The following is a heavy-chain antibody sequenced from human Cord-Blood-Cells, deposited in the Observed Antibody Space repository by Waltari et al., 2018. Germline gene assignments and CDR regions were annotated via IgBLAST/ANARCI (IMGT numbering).Heavy chain of an antibody. J-gene: IGHJ4*02. Sequence: QVQLVQSAVEVTKPASSVKVSCKASGVTFSSYAISWVRQAPGQGLEWMGGIIPIFGTANYAQKFQGRVTITADESTSTAYMELSSLRSEDTAVYYCAKYGYSGYDFDYWGQGTLVTVSS. CDR3: AKYGYSGYDFDY. CDR1: GVTFSSYA. D-gene: IGHD5-12*01. CDR2: IIPIFGTA. V-gene: IGHV1-69*01.